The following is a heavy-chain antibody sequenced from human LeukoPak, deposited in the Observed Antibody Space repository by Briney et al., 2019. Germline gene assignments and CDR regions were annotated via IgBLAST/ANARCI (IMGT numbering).Heavy chain of an antibody. D-gene: IGHD4-17*01. CDR3: ASLGGGSTVTTYLNY. Sequence: GASVKVSCKASRGTFSSYAINWVRQAPGQGLEWMGGIIPIFGTANYAQKFQGRVTITADESTSTAHMELSSLRSEDTAVYYCASLGGGSTVTTYLNYWGQGTLVTVSS. J-gene: IGHJ4*02. CDR2: IIPIFGTA. CDR1: RGTFSSYA. V-gene: IGHV1-69*01.